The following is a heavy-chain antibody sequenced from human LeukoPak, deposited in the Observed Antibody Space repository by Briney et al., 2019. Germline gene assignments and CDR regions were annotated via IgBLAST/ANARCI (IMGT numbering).Heavy chain of an antibody. Sequence: APVKVSCKASGYTFTSYYMHWVRQAPGQGLEWMGIINPSGGSTSYAQKFQGRVTMTRDMSTSTVYMDLSSLRSEDTAVYYCARGWLVRLLLRLSGKFDPWGQGTLVTVSS. CDR1: GYTFTSYY. CDR3: ARGWLVRLLLRLSGKFDP. J-gene: IGHJ5*02. D-gene: IGHD2-15*01. V-gene: IGHV1-46*01. CDR2: INPSGGST.